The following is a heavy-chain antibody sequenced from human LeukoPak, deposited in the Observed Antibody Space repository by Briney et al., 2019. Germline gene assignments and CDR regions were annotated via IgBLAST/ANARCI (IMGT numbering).Heavy chain of an antibody. V-gene: IGHV1-18*04. CDR3: ARDPRLYSGYDVFDY. CDR1: GYTFTSYG. D-gene: IGHD5-12*01. J-gene: IGHJ4*02. CDR2: ISAYNGNT. Sequence: GASVKVSCKASGYTFTSYGISWVRQAPGQGLEWMGWISAYNGNTNYAQKLRGRVTMTTDTSTSTAYMELRSLRSDDTAVYYCARDPRLYSGYDVFDYWGQGTLVTVSS.